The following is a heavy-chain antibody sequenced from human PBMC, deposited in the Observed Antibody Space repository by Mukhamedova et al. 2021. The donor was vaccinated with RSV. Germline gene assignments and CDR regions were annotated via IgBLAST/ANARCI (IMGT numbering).Heavy chain of an antibody. Sequence: GLEWIGYIYNSGSANFNPSLKGRVAITVDTSKNQFSLKLRSVTAADTAVYFCARGSGNNYSYYMDVWGKGTTVTVSS. CDR3: ARGSGNNYSYYMDV. J-gene: IGHJ6*03. CDR2: IYNSGSA. D-gene: IGHD2/OR15-2a*01. V-gene: IGHV4-59*01.